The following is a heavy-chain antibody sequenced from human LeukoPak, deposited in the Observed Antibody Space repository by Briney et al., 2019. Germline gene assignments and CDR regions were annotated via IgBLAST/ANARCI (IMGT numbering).Heavy chain of an antibody. V-gene: IGHV3-23*01. CDR2: ISGSGGST. D-gene: IGHD3-3*01. CDR1: GFTLSSYA. J-gene: IGHJ4*02. CDR3: AKARFLDFDY. Sequence: PGGSLRLSCAASGFTLSSYAMSWVRQAPGKGLEWVSAISGSGGSTYYADSVKGRFTIYRDNSKNTLYLQMNSLRAEDTAVYYCAKARFLDFDYWGQGTLVTVSS.